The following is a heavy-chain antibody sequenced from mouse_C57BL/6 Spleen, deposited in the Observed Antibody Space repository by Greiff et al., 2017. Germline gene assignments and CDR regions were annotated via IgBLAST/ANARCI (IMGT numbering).Heavy chain of an antibody. Sequence: QVQLQQPGAELVKPGASVKLSCKASGYTFTSYWMHWVKQRPGQGLEWIGMIHPNSGSTNYNEKFKSKATMTVDKSASTAYRQLSSLTSEDSAGYYCARPYYYGSSWFAYWGQGTLVTVSA. V-gene: IGHV1-64*01. CDR1: GYTFTSYW. D-gene: IGHD1-1*01. CDR2: IHPNSGST. CDR3: ARPYYYGSSWFAY. J-gene: IGHJ3*01.